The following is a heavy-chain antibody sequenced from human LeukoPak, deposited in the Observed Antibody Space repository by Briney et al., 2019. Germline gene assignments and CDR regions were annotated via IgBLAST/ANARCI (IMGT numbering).Heavy chain of an antibody. CDR1: GGSIGSSSYY. Sequence: PSETLSLTCTVSGGSIGSSSYYWGWIRQPPGKGLEWIGSIYYSGSTYYNPSLKSRVTISVDTSKNQFSLKLSSVTAADTAVYYCARHVVAVAGTLDYFDYWGQGTLVTVSS. CDR2: IYYSGST. V-gene: IGHV4-39*01. J-gene: IGHJ4*02. CDR3: ARHVVAVAGTLDYFDY. D-gene: IGHD6-19*01.